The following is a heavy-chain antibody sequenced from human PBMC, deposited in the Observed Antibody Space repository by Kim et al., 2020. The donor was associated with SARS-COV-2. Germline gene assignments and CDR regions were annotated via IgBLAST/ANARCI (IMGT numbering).Heavy chain of an antibody. D-gene: IGHD4-4*01. CDR2: IKSEGTGI. J-gene: IGHJ6*02. Sequence: GGSLRLSCADSGFTVTTYWMHWVRQAPGKGLEWVSRIKSEGTGITYADSVKGRFTISRDNANNTLYLQMDNLRDDDTAVYYCASDTVLYGLDVWGQGTMVTVPS. V-gene: IGHV3-74*03. CDR1: GFTVTTYW. CDR3: ASDTVLYGLDV.